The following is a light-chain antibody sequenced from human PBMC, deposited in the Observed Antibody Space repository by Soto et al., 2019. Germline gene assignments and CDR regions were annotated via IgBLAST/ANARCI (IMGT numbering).Light chain of an antibody. CDR3: SSWDDSLIGVV. Sequence: QSVLTQPPSVSGAPGQRVTISCTGSSSNIGAGYDVHWYQQLPGTAPKLLIYGNSNRPSGVPDRFSGSKSGTSASLAISGLRSEDEADYYCSSWDDSLIGVVFGGGTKLTVL. CDR1: SSNIGAGYD. J-gene: IGLJ3*02. CDR2: GNS. V-gene: IGLV1-40*01.